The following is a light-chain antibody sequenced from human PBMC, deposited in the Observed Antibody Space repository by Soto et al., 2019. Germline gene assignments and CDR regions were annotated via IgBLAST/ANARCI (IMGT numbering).Light chain of an antibody. V-gene: IGLV2-8*01. J-gene: IGLJ1*01. CDR2: EVN. CDR1: SSDVGGYNY. CDR3: SSYAGSSNV. Sequence: QSALTQPPSASGSPGQSVAISCTGTSSDVGGYNYVSWYQQHPGKAPKLMIYEVNKRPSGVPDRFSGSKSGNTASLTVSGLQAEDEADYYCSSYAGSSNVFGTGPKVTV.